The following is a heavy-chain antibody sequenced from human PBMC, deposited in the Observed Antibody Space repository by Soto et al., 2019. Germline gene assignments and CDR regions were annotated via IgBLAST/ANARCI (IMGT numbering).Heavy chain of an antibody. CDR2: INAGNGNT. CDR3: ARVSGYCVIDY. V-gene: IGHV1-3*01. J-gene: IGHJ4*02. Sequence: QVQLVQSGAEVKKPGASVKVSCKASGYTFTSYAMHLVRQAPGQRLEWMGWINAGNGNTKYSQKFQGRVTITRDTSASTAYMELSSLRSEDTAVYYCARVSGYCVIDYWGQGTLVTVSS. CDR1: GYTFTSYA. D-gene: IGHD5-12*01.